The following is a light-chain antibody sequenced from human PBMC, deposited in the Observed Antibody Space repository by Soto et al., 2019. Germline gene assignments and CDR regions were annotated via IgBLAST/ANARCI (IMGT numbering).Light chain of an antibody. CDR2: DVS. CDR1: SSDVGDYNY. J-gene: IGLJ2*01. Sequence: QSALTQPASVSGSPGQSITISCTGTSSDVGDYNYVSWYQQHPGKAPELMIYDVSNRPSGVSNRFSGSKSGNTASLTISGLQAEDESDYYCSSYTSSSTYVVFGGGTQLTVL. CDR3: SSYTSSSTYVV. V-gene: IGLV2-14*01.